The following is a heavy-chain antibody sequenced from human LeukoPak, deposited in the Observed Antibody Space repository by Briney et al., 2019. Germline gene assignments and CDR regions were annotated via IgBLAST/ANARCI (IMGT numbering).Heavy chain of an antibody. J-gene: IGHJ4*02. Sequence: PGGSLRLSCTASGFTFGDYAMSWVRQAPGKGLEWVGFIRSKAYGGTTEYAASVKGRFTISRDDSKSIAYLQMNSLKTEDTAVYYCTRILLFAYFDYWGQGTLVTVSS. D-gene: IGHD2/OR15-2a*01. CDR2: IRSKAYGGTT. CDR1: GFTFGDYA. CDR3: TRILLFAYFDY. V-gene: IGHV3-49*04.